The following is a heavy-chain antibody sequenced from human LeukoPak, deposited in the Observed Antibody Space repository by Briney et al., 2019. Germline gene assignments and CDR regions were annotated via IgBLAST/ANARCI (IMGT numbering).Heavy chain of an antibody. V-gene: IGHV3-53*01. D-gene: IGHD3-10*01. J-gene: IGHJ3*02. CDR2: IYSGGTA. CDR1: GITFSSYT. Sequence: PGGSLRLSCAASGITFSSYTMNWVRQAPGKGLEWVSLIYSGGTADYADSVRGRFTISRDNSKNTVYLQMNSLRAEDTAVYYCAREPSGIWGQGTMVSVSS. CDR3: AREPSGI.